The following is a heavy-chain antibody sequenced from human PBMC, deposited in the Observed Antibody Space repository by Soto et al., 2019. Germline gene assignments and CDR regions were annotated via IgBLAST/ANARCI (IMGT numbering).Heavy chain of an antibody. J-gene: IGHJ6*02. V-gene: IGHV1-18*01. Sequence: QVQLVQSGAEVKKPGASVKVSCKASGYTFTSYGISWVRQAPGQGLESMGWISGYNGNTNYAQKFQGRVTMTTDTSTTTADMELRSQRSDDTAVYCCATILRRNFAGYGLDVWGQGTTVTVSS. D-gene: IGHD2-21*01. CDR3: ATILRRNFAGYGLDV. CDR1: GYTFTSYG. CDR2: ISGYNGNT.